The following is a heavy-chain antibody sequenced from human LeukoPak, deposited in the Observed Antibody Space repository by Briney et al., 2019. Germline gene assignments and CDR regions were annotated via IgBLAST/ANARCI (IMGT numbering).Heavy chain of an antibody. CDR3: ANDPVGATKAFDI. Sequence: SETLSLTCTVSGGSISSYYWSWIRQPPGKGLEWIGYIYYSGSTYYNPSLKSRVTISVDTSKNQFSLKLSSVTAADTAVYYRANDPVGATKAFDIWGQGTMVTVSS. V-gene: IGHV4-59*12. J-gene: IGHJ3*02. CDR1: GGSISSYY. D-gene: IGHD1-26*01. CDR2: IYYSGST.